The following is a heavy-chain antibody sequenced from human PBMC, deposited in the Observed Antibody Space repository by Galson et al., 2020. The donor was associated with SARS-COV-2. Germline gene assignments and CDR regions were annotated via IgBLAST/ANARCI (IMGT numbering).Heavy chain of an antibody. V-gene: IGHV3-23*01. CDR2: VSGSGSST. J-gene: IGHJ4*02. CDR3: AKLEAPILAYYFEH. CDR1: GFSFDNYA. D-gene: IGHD3-3*02. Sequence: GESLKISCAASGFSFDNYAMGWVRQAPGKGLEWVSVVSGSGSSTFYGESVKGRFTMSRDNSKNTLFLQMNSLRAEDTAVYYCAKLEAPILAYYFEHWGQGTLVTVSS.